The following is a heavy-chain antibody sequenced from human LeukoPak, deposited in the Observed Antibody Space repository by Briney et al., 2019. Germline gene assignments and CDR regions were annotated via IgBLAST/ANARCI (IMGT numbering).Heavy chain of an antibody. CDR1: GGSISSGDYY. CDR3: ARGRSRRDGYTPYYFDY. Sequence: KPSQTLSLTCTVSGGSISSGDYYWSWIRQPPGKGLEWIGEINHSGSTNYNPSLKSRVTISVDTSKNQFSLKLSSVTAADTAVYYCARGRSRRDGYTPYYFDYWGQGTLVTVSS. V-gene: IGHV4-30-4*01. CDR2: INHSGST. J-gene: IGHJ4*02. D-gene: IGHD5-12*01.